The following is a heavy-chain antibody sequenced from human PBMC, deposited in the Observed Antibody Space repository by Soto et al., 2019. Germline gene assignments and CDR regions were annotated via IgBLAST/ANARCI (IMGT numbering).Heavy chain of an antibody. D-gene: IGHD3-9*01. CDR2: ISSSSSYI. V-gene: IGHV3-21*01. CDR1: GFTFSSYS. Sequence: GGSLRLSCAASGFTFSSYSMNWVRQAPGKGLEWVSSISSSSSYIYYADSVKGRFTISRDNAKNSLYLQMNSLRAEDTAVYYCASHQNYDILTGYYGRDYWGQGTLVTVSS. CDR3: ASHQNYDILTGYYGRDY. J-gene: IGHJ4*02.